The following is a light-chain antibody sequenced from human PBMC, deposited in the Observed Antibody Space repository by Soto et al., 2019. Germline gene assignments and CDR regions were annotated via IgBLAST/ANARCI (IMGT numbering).Light chain of an antibody. CDR2: GVS. Sequence: IVMTQSPVSLSVSPGERATLSCRASQSVNTNLAWYQQNPGQVPRLLIYGVSTRATDFPARFSGSGSGTDFTLTISRLQSEDFAVYYCQQYNMWPITFGQGTRLEIK. CDR3: QQYNMWPIT. CDR1: QSVNTN. J-gene: IGKJ5*01. V-gene: IGKV3-15*01.